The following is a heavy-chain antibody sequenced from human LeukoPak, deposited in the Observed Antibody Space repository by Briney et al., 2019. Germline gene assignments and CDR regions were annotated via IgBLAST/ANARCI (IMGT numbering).Heavy chain of an antibody. CDR1: GGAISSYY. V-gene: IGHV4-59*01. CDR2: IYYSGNT. Sequence: SETLSLTCTVSGGAISSYYWSWIRQPPGKGLDWIGYIYYSGNTKYNPSLKSRVTISVDTSKNQFSLKLSSVTAADTAVYYCARVVDYGDYGSPGYYYYMDVWGKGTTVTVFS. CDR3: ARVVDYGDYGSPGYYYYMDV. D-gene: IGHD4-17*01. J-gene: IGHJ6*03.